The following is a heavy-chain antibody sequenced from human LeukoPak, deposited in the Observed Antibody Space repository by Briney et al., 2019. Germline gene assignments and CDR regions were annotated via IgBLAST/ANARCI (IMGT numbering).Heavy chain of an antibody. Sequence: PSGTLSLTCAVSGGSISSSNWWSLVRQPPGKGLEWIGEVYHSGSTNYNPSLKSRVSISVDKSKNQFSLKLSSVTAADTAVYYCARWYYSGWAFDYWGQGTLVTVSS. CDR2: VYHSGST. CDR1: GGSISSSNW. J-gene: IGHJ4*02. D-gene: IGHD6-19*01. V-gene: IGHV4-4*02. CDR3: ARWYYSGWAFDY.